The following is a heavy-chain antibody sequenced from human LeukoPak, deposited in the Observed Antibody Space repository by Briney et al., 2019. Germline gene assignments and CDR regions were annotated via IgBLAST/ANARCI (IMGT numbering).Heavy chain of an antibody. CDR1: GSSISSGSYY. CDR2: IYTSGST. Sequence: SETLSLTCTVSGSSISSGSYYWSWIRQPAGKGLEWIGRIYTSGSTNYNPSLKSRVTISVDTSKNQFSLKLSSVTAADTAVYYCARDSQYYDILTGYYTGYYFDYWGQGTLVTVSS. D-gene: IGHD3-9*01. V-gene: IGHV4-61*02. CDR3: ARDSQYYDILTGYYTGYYFDY. J-gene: IGHJ4*02.